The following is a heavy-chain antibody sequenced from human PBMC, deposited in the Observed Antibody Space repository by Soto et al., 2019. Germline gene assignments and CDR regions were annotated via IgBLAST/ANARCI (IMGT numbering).Heavy chain of an antibody. D-gene: IGHD2-2*01. CDR1: GFTFSSYS. J-gene: IGHJ5*02. Sequence: PGGSLRLSCAASGFTFSSYSMHWVRQAPGKGLEWVAVIWYDGSNKYYADSVKGRFTISRDNSKNTLNLQMNSLRAEDTAVYYCARDKSQERYQLLKAPWLEPGCQGTLVTVSS. CDR3: ARDKSQERYQLLKAPWLEP. V-gene: IGHV3-33*01. CDR2: IWYDGSNK.